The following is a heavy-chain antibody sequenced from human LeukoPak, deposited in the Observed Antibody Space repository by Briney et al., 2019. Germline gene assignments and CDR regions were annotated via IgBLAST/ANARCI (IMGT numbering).Heavy chain of an antibody. J-gene: IGHJ6*02. CDR3: ARYHYYDSSGYYYGAENYYGMDV. CDR2: ISSSSSYI. Sequence: PGGSLRLSCAASGFTFSSYSMNWVRQAPGKGLEWVSSISSSSSYICYADSVKGRFTISRDNAKNSLYLQMNSLRAEDTAVYYCARYHYYDSSGYYYGAENYYGMDVWGQGTVVTVSS. D-gene: IGHD3-22*01. V-gene: IGHV3-21*01. CDR1: GFTFSSYS.